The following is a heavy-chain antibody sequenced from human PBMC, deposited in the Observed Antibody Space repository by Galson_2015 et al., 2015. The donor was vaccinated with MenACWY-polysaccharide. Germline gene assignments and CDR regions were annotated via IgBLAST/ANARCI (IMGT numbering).Heavy chain of an antibody. CDR1: GGSISRSSHY. J-gene: IGHJ4*02. V-gene: IGHV4-39*07. CDR3: ARAGRTDIVVVGYGWGFDY. Sequence: SETLSLTCTVSGGSISRSSHYWGWIRQPPGKGLEWIGTVSYSGSAYYSASLKSRVTISVDTSKNQFSLKLSSVTAADTAIYYCARAGRTDIVVVGYGWGFDYWGQGALVTVSS. CDR2: VSYSGSA. D-gene: IGHD2-2*01.